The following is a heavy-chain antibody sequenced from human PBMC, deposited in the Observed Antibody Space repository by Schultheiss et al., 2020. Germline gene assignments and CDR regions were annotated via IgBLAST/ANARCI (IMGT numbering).Heavy chain of an antibody. D-gene: IGHD4-17*01. CDR1: GFSLSTSGMC. CDR2: IDWDDDK. J-gene: IGHJ4*02. Sequence: SGPTLVKPTQTLTLTCTFSGFSLSTSGMCVSWIRQPPGKALEWLARIDWDDDKRYSPSLKSRLTITKDTSKNQVVLTMTNMDPVDTATYYCARTRYGDYIDYWGQGTLVTVSS. CDR3: ARTRYGDYIDY. V-gene: IGHV2-70*11.